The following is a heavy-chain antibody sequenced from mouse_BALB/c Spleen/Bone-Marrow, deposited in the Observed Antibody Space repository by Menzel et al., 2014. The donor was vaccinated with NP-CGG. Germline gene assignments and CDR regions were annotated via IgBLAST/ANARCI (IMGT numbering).Heavy chain of an antibody. CDR2: IRTGGGT. Sequence: VKLVESGPGLVAPSQSLSITCTVSGFSLTSYDISWIRQSPGKGLEWLGIIRTGGGTNYNSAFMPRLSISKDNSKSQVFLKMSSLQSDDTAIYYCVRDGRDYYAKDYWGQGTSVTVSS. J-gene: IGHJ4*01. CDR3: VRDGRDYYAKDY. CDR1: GFSLTSYD. V-gene: IGHV2-9-2*01.